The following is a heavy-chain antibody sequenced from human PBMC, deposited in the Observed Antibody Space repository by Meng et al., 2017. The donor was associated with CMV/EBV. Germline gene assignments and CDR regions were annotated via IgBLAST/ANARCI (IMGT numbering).Heavy chain of an antibody. V-gene: IGHV3-74*01. J-gene: IGHJ4*02. CDR2: INSDGSST. Sequence: GESLKISCAASGFTFSSYRMHWVRQAPGKGLVWVSRINSDGSSTNYADSVKGRFTISRDNAKNTLYLQMNSLNTEDTALYYCAKATSDYGYVSYFDYWGQGTLVTVSS. D-gene: IGHD3-16*01. CDR3: AKATSDYGYVSYFDY. CDR1: GFTFSSYR.